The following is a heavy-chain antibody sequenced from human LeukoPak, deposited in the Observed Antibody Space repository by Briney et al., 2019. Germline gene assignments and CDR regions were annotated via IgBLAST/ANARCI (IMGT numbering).Heavy chain of an antibody. D-gene: IGHD3-22*01. CDR1: VYTFTNYY. CDR2: INPTSGST. J-gene: IGHJ4*02. Sequence: ASVKVSCKASVYTFTNYYIHWVRQAPGQGLECMGLINPTSGSTAYTQKFQGRVTMTRDTSTSTVYMELSSLRSDDTAVYYCARLGYYYDSLGHYDYWGQGTLVIVSS. V-gene: IGHV1-46*01. CDR3: ARLGYYYDSLGHYDY.